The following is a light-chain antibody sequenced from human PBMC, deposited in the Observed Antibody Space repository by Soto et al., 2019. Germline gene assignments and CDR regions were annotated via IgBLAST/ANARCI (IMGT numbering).Light chain of an antibody. Sequence: QSALAQPVSVSGSPGQSITIYCTGTGXDVENYRLISWYQHHPGKVPKVVIFEATKRPSGVSTRFSGSKSGNTASLTISGLQAEDEADYYCSSSTDTNTYVFGSGTKVTV. CDR2: EAT. V-gene: IGLV2-23*01. CDR1: GXDVENYRL. CDR3: SSSTDTNTYV. J-gene: IGLJ1*01.